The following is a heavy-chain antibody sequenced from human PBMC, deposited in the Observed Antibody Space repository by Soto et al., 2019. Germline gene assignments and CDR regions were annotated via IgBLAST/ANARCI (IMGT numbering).Heavy chain of an antibody. V-gene: IGHV1-3*01. D-gene: IGHD6-19*01. CDR2: INAGNGNT. CDR3: AEARPGWPFFDY. CDR1: GYTFTSYA. J-gene: IGHJ4*02. Sequence: QVQLVQSGAEVKKPGASVKVSCKASGYTFTSYAMHWVRQAPGQRLEWMGWINAGNGNTKYSQKFQGRDTITRDTSARTAYTELSSLSCEDTAVYYCAEARPGWPFFDYWGQGTLVTVSS.